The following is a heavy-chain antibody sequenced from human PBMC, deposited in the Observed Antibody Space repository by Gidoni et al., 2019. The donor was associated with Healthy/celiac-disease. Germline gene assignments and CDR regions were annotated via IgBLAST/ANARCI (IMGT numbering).Heavy chain of an antibody. J-gene: IGHJ6*02. CDR3: ARDSVAGKWYGMDV. CDR1: GFTFSSYS. V-gene: IGHV3-21*01. CDR2: ISSSSSYI. D-gene: IGHD6-19*01. Sequence: EVQLVESGGGLVKPGGSLRLSCAASGFTFSSYSMNWVRQAPGKGLEWVSSISSSSSYIYYADSVKGRFTISRDNAKNSLYLQMNSLRAEDTAVYYCARDSVAGKWYGMDVWGQGTTVTVSS.